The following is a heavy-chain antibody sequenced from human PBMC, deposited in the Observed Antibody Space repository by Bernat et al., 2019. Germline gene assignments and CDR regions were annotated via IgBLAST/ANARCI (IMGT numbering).Heavy chain of an antibody. J-gene: IGHJ4*02. CDR2: ISVSGGTT. Sequence: EVQLLESGGGLVQPGGSLRLSCAASGFTFSSYVRNWVRQAPGEGLEWVSAISVSGGTTYYADSVKGRFSIARDNSRNTVFLQMNSLRAEDTAVYYCAKAPDYSSSWRLDHWGQGTLVTVSS. V-gene: IGHV3-23*01. CDR1: GFTFSSYV. CDR3: AKAPDYSSSWRLDH. D-gene: IGHD6-13*01.